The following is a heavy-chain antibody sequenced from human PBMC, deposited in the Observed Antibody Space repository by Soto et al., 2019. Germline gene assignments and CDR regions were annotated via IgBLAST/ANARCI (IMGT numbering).Heavy chain of an antibody. D-gene: IGHD2-8*01. CDR1: GGSISSSSYY. CDR3: ARSDIVLMLYARHGGAFDY. Sequence: QLQLQESGPGLVKPSETLSLTCTVSGGSISSSSYYWGWIRQPPGQGLEWIGSLYSSGSTSYNPSLRRRATITINRSKYQFSLKPSSVTAADTAVYYCARSDIVLMLYARHGGAFDYRGQGTLVTVSS. J-gene: IGHJ4*02. CDR2: LYSSGST. V-gene: IGHV4-39*01.